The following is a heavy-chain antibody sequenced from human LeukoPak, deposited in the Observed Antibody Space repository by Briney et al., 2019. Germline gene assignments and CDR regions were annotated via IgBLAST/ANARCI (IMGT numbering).Heavy chain of an antibody. CDR3: ARAENPTYYDILTGHRPGVDY. J-gene: IGHJ4*02. D-gene: IGHD3-9*01. CDR1: GYTFTGYY. V-gene: IGHV1-2*04. Sequence: VASVKVSCKASGYTFTGYYMHWVRQAPGQGLEWMGWINPNSGGTNYAQKFQGWVTMTRDTSISTAYMELSRLRSDDTAVYYCARAENPTYYDILTGHRPGVDYWGQGTLVTVSS. CDR2: INPNSGGT.